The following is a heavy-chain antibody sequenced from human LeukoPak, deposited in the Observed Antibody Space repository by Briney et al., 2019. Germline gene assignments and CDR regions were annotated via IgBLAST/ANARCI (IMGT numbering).Heavy chain of an antibody. J-gene: IGHJ4*02. CDR1: GFTFSSYS. CDR3: ARSLYYYDSSGYYLY. V-gene: IGHV3-48*02. Sequence: GGSLRLSCAASGFTFSSYSMNWVRQAPGKGLEWVSYISSSSTIYYADSVKGRFTISRDNAKNSLYLQVNSLRDEDTAVYYCARSLYYYDSSGYYLYWGQGTLVTVSS. D-gene: IGHD3-22*01. CDR2: ISSSSTI.